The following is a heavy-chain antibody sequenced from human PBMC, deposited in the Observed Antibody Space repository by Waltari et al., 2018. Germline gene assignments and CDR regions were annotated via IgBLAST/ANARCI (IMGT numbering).Heavy chain of an antibody. J-gene: IGHJ4*02. V-gene: IGHV1-8*03. CDR3: AGGLANIGGSYRLDFDY. D-gene: IGHD3-16*02. CDR1: GYTFTSYD. CDR2: KNANSGNT. Sequence: QVQLVQSGAEVKKPGASVKVSCKASGYTFTSYDINWVRQATGQGREWRGGKNANSGNTGYAQKFQGRVTITRNTSISTADMELSSLRSEDTAVYYGAGGLANIGGSYRLDFDYWGQGTLVTVSS.